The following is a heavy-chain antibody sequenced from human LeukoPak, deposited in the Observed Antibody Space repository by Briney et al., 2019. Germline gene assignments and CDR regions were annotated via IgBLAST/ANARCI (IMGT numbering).Heavy chain of an antibody. CDR3: AHGSMYQLDY. CDR1: GFSFSSHG. CDR2: IIGGAGGT. D-gene: IGHD2-2*01. V-gene: IGHV3-23*01. J-gene: IGHJ4*02. Sequence: GGSLRLSCAASGFSFSSHGMSWVRQAPGKGLEWVSGIIGGAGGTYFADSVKGRFTMSRDNAKNTLYLQMNSLRAEDTAVYYCAHGSMYQLDYWGQGTLVTVSS.